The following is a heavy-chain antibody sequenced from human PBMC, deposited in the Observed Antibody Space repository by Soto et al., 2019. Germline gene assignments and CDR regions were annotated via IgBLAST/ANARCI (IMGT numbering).Heavy chain of an antibody. CDR2: ISSSVNTI. CDR1: GFTLTSYE. V-gene: IGHV3-48*03. Sequence: GGSLRLSCAASGFTLTSYEMNWVRQAPGKGLEWVSYISSSVNTIYYADSVKGRFTISRVNAKSSLYLQMDSLRAEDTAVYYCARDQGDAFDIWGQGTMVTVSS. J-gene: IGHJ3*02. CDR3: ARDQGDAFDI.